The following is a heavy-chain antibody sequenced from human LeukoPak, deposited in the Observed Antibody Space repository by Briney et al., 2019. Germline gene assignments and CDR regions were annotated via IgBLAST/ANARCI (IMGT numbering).Heavy chain of an antibody. D-gene: IGHD6-6*01. Sequence: GRSLRLSCAASGFTFSSYDMHWVRQATGKGLEWVSALGTAGDPYYPGSVKGRFTISRENAKNSLYLQMNSLRAGDTAVYYCARASSSSVDYYGMDVWGQGTTVTVSS. J-gene: IGHJ6*02. CDR2: LGTAGDP. V-gene: IGHV3-13*05. CDR1: GFTFSSYD. CDR3: ARASSSSVDYYGMDV.